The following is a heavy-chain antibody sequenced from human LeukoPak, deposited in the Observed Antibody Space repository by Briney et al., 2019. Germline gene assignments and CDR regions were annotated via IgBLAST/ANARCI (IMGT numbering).Heavy chain of an antibody. Sequence: PGGSLRLSCAVSGLTFSRYAMSWVRQAPGNGLEWVSAISESGSGTYYADSVKGRFTISRDNSKDTLSLQMNSLRAEDTAVYYCAKDIAQGYTFGSIEQDYWGQGTLVTVSS. CDR3: AKDIAQGYTFGSIEQDY. CDR1: GLTFSRYA. J-gene: IGHJ4*02. V-gene: IGHV3-23*01. CDR2: ISESGSGT. D-gene: IGHD5-18*01.